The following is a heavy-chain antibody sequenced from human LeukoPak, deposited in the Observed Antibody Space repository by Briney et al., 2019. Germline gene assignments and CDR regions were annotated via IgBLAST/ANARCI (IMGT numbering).Heavy chain of an antibody. CDR2: INPNSGGT. D-gene: IGHD2-2*01. CDR1: GYTFTGYY. CDR3: VRGPRYCSSTSCRVHWFDP. V-gene: IGHV1-2*04. J-gene: IGHJ5*02. Sequence: GASVKVSCKASGYTFTGYYLHWVRQAPGQGLEWMGWINPNSGGTNYAQQFQGWVTMTRDTSISTAYMELTRLRSDDTAVYYCVRGPRYCSSTSCRVHWFDPWGQGTLVTVSS.